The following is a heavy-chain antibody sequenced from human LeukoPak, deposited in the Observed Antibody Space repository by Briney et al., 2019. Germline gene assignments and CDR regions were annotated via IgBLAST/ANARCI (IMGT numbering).Heavy chain of an antibody. Sequence: GASVKVSCKASGGTFSSYAISWVRQAPGQGLEWMGGIIPIFGTANYAQKFQGRVTITADESTSTAYMELSSLRSEDTAVYYCARAVVVVPAATYYYYYYGMDVWGQGTTVTVSS. J-gene: IGHJ6*02. CDR3: ARAVVVVPAATYYYYYYGMDV. D-gene: IGHD2-2*01. CDR1: GGTFSSYA. V-gene: IGHV1-69*13. CDR2: IIPIFGTA.